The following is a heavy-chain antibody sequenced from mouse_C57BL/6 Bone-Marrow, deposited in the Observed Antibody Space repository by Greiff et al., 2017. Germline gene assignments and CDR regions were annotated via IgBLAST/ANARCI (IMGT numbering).Heavy chain of an antibody. D-gene: IGHD1-1*01. CDR3: TCSLIYYGTNY. CDR1: GFNIKDYY. V-gene: IGHV14-2*01. Sequence: VQLKQSGAELVKPGASVKLSCTASGFNIKDYYIHWVKQRTEQGLEWIGRIDPEDGETKYAPKFQDKATITADTSSNTAYLQLSSLTSEDTSVYYCTCSLIYYGTNYWGQGTTLPVSS. J-gene: IGHJ2*01. CDR2: IDPEDGET.